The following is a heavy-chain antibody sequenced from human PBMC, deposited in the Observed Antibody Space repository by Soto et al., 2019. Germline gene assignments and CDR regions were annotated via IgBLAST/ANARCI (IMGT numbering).Heavy chain of an antibody. Sequence: QGHLVQSGAEVKRPGASVKVSCKASGYTFTGYYMHWVRQVPGQGLEWMGWINPNSGDKDYAQKFQGWVTLTRDKSISTGYMDLSSLKSDDTAVYYCARVGYCSDTRCYYGQDYYFFYGMDVWGQGTTVTVS. CDR3: ARVGYCSDTRCYYGQDYYFFYGMDV. J-gene: IGHJ6*02. CDR1: GYTFTGYY. V-gene: IGHV1-2*04. CDR2: INPNSGDK. D-gene: IGHD2-2*03.